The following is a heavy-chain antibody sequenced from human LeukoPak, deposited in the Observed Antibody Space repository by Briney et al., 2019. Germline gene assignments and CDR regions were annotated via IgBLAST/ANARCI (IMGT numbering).Heavy chain of an antibody. D-gene: IGHD6-13*01. V-gene: IGHV3-30*04. J-gene: IGHJ6*02. Sequence: GGSLRLSCSGSGFTFSSYAMHWVRQAPGKGLEWVAVISNDGSNKYYADSVKGRFTISRDNSKNTLYLQMNSLRAEDTAVYYCAKPSHSSSWYYYYGMDVWGQGTTVTVSS. CDR3: AKPSHSSSWYYYYGMDV. CDR2: ISNDGSNK. CDR1: GFTFSSYA.